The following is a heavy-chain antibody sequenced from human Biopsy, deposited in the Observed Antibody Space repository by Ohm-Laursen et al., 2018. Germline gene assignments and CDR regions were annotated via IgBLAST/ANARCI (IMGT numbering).Heavy chain of an antibody. CDR3: ARGGYDYDY. CDR1: GYTFTDYD. CDR2: MTPKTGKT. V-gene: IGHV1-8*01. J-gene: IGHJ4*02. D-gene: IGHD5-12*01. Sequence: ASVKASCKASGYTFTDYDINWARQASGQGLEWVGWMTPKTGKTGYTQKLQGRLTMTRDTSTSTAYMELSSLRSEDTAIYYCARGGYDYDYWGQGTLVTVSS.